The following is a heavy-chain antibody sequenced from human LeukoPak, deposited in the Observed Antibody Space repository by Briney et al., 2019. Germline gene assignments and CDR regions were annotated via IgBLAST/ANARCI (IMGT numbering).Heavy chain of an antibody. V-gene: IGHV1-8*03. CDR1: GYTFTSYD. CDR3: ARGRTEAGPDQPSDY. CDR2: MNPNSGNT. J-gene: IGHJ4*02. D-gene: IGHD1-14*01. Sequence: GASVKVSYKASGYTFTSYDINWVRQATGQGLEWMGWMNPNSGNTGYAQKFQGRVTITRNTSISTAYMELSSLISEDTAVYYCARGRTEAGPDQPSDYWGQGTLVTVSS.